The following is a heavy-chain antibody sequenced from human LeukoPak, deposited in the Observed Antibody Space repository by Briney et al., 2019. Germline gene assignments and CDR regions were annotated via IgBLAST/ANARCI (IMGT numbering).Heavy chain of an antibody. CDR2: ISSSSSYT. D-gene: IGHD2-2*01. CDR1: GFTFSNAW. J-gene: IGHJ4*02. Sequence: GGSLRLSCAASGFTFSNAWMSWVRQAPGKGLEWVSYISSSSSYTNYADSVKGRFTISRDNAKNSLYLQMNSLRAEDTAVYYCARTIVVVPAARPAEFDYWGQGTLVTVSS. V-gene: IGHV3-11*06. CDR3: ARTIVVVPAARPAEFDY.